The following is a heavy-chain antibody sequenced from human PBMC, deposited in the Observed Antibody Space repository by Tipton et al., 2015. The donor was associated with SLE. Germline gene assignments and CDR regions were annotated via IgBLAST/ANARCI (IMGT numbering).Heavy chain of an antibody. CDR1: GNPFTSHS. Sequence: QVQLVQSGPEVKKPGASVKISCRASGNPFTSHSIHWVRQAPGQGLEWMGWISTYNGNTNYAQKLQGRVTMTSDTSTSTAYMELRSLRSDDTAIYYCARVRVDTAMGVFDFWGQGTLVTVSS. CDR2: ISTYNGNT. D-gene: IGHD5-18*01. CDR3: ARVRVDTAMGVFDF. J-gene: IGHJ4*02. V-gene: IGHV1-18*04.